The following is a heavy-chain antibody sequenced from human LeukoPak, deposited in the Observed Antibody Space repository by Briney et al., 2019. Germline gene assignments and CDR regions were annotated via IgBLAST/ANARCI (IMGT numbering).Heavy chain of an antibody. CDR3: AKKYSTGLDP. CDR1: GFTFSHYG. J-gene: IGHJ5*02. D-gene: IGHD1-26*01. CDR2: ITAPGHP. V-gene: IGHV3-23*01. Sequence: GGTLRLSCAASGFTFSHYGMNWVRQAPGKGLEWVSGITAPGHPYYADSVQGRFTIYRDNSKNTVSLQMNRLGAEDTAIYYCAKKYSTGLDPWGQGTLVTVSS.